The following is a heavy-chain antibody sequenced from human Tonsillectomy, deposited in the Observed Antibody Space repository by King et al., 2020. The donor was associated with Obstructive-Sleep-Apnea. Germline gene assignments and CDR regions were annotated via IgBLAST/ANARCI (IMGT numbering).Heavy chain of an antibody. CDR1: GGTFSSYA. V-gene: IGHV1-69*01. Sequence: QLVQSGAEVKKPGSSVKVYCKASGGTFSSYAISWVRQAPGQGLEWMGGIIPIFGTANYAQKFQGRVTITADESTSTAYMGLSSLRSEDTAVYYCASPDYYDSSGYYHDAFDIWGQGTMVTVSS. CDR3: ASPDYYDSSGYYHDAFDI. D-gene: IGHD3-22*01. CDR2: IIPIFGTA. J-gene: IGHJ3*02.